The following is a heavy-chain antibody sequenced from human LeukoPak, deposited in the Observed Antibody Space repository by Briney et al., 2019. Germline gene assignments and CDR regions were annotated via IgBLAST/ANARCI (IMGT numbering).Heavy chain of an antibody. CDR1: GFTFSSYW. V-gene: IGHV3-7*03. CDR2: IKQDGSEK. D-gene: IGHD5-12*01. J-gene: IGHJ4*02. Sequence: GGSLRLSCAASGFTFSSYWMNWVRQAPGKGLEWVANIKQDGSEKYYVDSVKGRFTISRDNAKNPLYLQMNSLRAEDTAVYYCVRGYSGYAYWGQGTLVTVSS. CDR3: VRGYSGYAY.